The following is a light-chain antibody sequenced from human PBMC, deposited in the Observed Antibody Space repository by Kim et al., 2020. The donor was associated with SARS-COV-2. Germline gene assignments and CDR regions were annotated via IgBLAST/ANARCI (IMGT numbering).Light chain of an antibody. CDR2: EDS. V-gene: IGLV6-57*03. Sequence: NFMLTQPHSVSGSPGKTVTVSCTRSSGNIANNFVQWYQQRPGSAPTTIIYEDSQRPSGVSNRFSGSVDSSSNSASLTVSGLKPEDEADYYCQSSDTNTWVFGGGTQLTVL. CDR3: QSSDTNTWV. CDR1: SGNIANNF. J-gene: IGLJ3*02.